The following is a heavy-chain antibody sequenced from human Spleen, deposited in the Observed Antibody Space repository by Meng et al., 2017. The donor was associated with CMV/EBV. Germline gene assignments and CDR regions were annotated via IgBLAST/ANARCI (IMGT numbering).Heavy chain of an antibody. CDR3: ARAFGGRDY. Sequence: GESLKISCAASGFAFSSFAMHWVRQAPGKGLEWVAVLSYDGRLEYYADSVKGRFTISRDNAKNSLYLQMNSLRAEDTAVYYCARAFGGRDYWGQGTLVTVSS. J-gene: IGHJ4*02. V-gene: IGHV3-30*04. CDR1: GFAFSSFA. CDR2: LSYDGRLE. D-gene: IGHD3-16*01.